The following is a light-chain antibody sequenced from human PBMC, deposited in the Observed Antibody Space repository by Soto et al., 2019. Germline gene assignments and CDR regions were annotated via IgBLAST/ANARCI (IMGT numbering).Light chain of an antibody. Sequence: DIHMTQFPSSLSASVGDRVTITCRASQTIRAYLNWFQQKPGKAPELLIYAACSLQSGVPPRFSGSVSGAEFTLTINSLQPEDTATYYCQQTYNVPQTYGQGTKVEIK. J-gene: IGKJ1*01. CDR1: QTIRAY. CDR2: AAC. V-gene: IGKV1-39*01. CDR3: QQTYNVPQT.